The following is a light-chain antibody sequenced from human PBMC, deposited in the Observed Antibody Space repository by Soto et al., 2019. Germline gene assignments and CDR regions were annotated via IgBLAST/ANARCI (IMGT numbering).Light chain of an antibody. V-gene: IGKV3-20*01. CDR2: DAS. CDR3: QQYGSSGT. Sequence: EIVLMQSPGTLSLSPGERATLSCRASQTVRNNYLAWYQQKPGQAPRLLIYDASNRATGIPDRFSGSGSGTDFTLTISRLEPEDFAVYYCQQYGSSGTFGQGTKVDIK. J-gene: IGKJ1*01. CDR1: QTVRNNY.